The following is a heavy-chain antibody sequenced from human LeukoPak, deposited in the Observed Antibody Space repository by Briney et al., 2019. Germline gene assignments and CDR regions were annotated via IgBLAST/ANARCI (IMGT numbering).Heavy chain of an antibody. V-gene: IGHV4-34*01. D-gene: IGHD1-14*01. J-gene: IGHJ6*03. CDR1: GGSFSNYC. CDR3: AREAATEPHYYYYMDV. Sequence: ETLSLTCAVYGGSFSNYCWSWIRQSPGKGLEWIGEINHSGSTYYNPSLKSRVTMSVDTSKNQFSLNLSSVTAADTAVYYCAREAATEPHYYYYMDVWGKGTTVTVSS. CDR2: INHSGST.